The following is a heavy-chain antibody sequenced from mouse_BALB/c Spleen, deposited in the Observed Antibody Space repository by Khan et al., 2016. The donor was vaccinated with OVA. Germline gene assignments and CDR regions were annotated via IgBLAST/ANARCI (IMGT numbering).Heavy chain of an antibody. CDR1: GYTFTNYG. J-gene: IGHJ1*01. V-gene: IGHV9-3-1*01. CDR2: INTYTGEP. Sequence: QIQLVQSGPELKKPGETVKISCKASGYTFTNYGMNWVKQAPGKGLKWMGWINTYTGEPTYADDFKGRFAFSLETSANTAYLQINNLQNEDTATYFCARSAACWFFDVWGAGTTVTVSS. CDR3: ARSAACWFFDV.